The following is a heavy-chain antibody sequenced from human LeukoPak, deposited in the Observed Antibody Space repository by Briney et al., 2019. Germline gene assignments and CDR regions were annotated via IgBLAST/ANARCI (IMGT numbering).Heavy chain of an antibody. Sequence: GASVKVSCKASGGTFSSYAISWVRQAPGQGLEWMGGISPIFGTANYAQKFQGRVTITADESTSTAYMELSSLRSEDTAVYYCARDLYCSSTSCSWGNWFDRWGQGTLVTVSS. CDR2: ISPIFGTA. CDR1: GGTFSSYA. J-gene: IGHJ5*02. V-gene: IGHV1-69*13. D-gene: IGHD2-2*01. CDR3: ARDLYCSSTSCSWGNWFDR.